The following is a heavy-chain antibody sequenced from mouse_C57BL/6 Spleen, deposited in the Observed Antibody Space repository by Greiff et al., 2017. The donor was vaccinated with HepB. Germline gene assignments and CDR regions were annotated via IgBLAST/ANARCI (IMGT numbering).Heavy chain of an antibody. J-gene: IGHJ4*01. CDR3: AREVYYYGSRDYAMDY. CDR2: IYPGDGDT. V-gene: IGHV1-82*01. CDR1: GYAFSSSW. D-gene: IGHD1-1*01. Sequence: QVQLQQSGPELVKPGASVKISCKASGYAFSSSWMNWVKQRPGKGLEWIGRIYPGDGDTNYNGKFKGKATLTADKSSSTAYMQLSSLTSEDSAVYFCAREVYYYGSRDYAMDYWGQGTSVTVSS.